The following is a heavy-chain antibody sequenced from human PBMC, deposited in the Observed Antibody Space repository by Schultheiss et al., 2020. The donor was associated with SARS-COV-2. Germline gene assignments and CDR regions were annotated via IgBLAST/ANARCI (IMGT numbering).Heavy chain of an antibody. J-gene: IGHJ4*02. CDR3: TTEVDYGDYVGDY. V-gene: IGHV3-15*01. Sequence: GGSLRLSCAASGFTFSSYAMHWVRQAPGKGLEWVGRIKSKTDGGTTDYAAPVKGRFTISRDDSKNTLYLQMNSLKTEDTAVYYCTTEVDYGDYVGDYWGQGTLVTVSS. CDR1: GFTFSSYA. D-gene: IGHD4-17*01. CDR2: IKSKTDGGTT.